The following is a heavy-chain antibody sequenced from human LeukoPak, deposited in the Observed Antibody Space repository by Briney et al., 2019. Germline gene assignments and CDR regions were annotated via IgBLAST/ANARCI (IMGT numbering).Heavy chain of an antibody. CDR1: GGSVTSTNW. J-gene: IGHJ4*02. Sequence: SETLSLTCDVSGGSVTSTNWWTWVRQAPGKGLEWIGEVHLDGRTNYNPSLKSRLIMSVDLPGNHISLKLTSVTAADTAVYYCAREGGFYRPLDYSGQGTLVTVSS. D-gene: IGHD3-3*01. CDR2: VHLDGRT. V-gene: IGHV4-4*02. CDR3: AREGGFYRPLDY.